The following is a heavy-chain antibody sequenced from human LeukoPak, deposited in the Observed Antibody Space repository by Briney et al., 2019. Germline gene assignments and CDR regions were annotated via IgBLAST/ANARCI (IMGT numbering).Heavy chain of an antibody. CDR3: ASDAGRSESSPSYSFDY. CDR2: INPNSGGT. V-gene: IGHV1-2*02. CDR1: GYTLTGYY. J-gene: IGHJ4*02. D-gene: IGHD6-25*01. Sequence: GASVKVSCKASGYTLTGYYMHWVRQAPGRGLEWMGWINPNSGGTNYAQKFQGRVTMTRDTSISTAYMELSRLRSDDTAVYYCASDAGRSESSPSYSFDYWGQGTLVTVSS.